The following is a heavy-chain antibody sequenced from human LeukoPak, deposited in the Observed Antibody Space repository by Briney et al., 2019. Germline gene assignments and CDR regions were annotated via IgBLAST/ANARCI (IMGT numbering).Heavy chain of an antibody. V-gene: IGHV3-74*01. Sequence: GGSLRLSCAASGLTFSSYWMHWVRQAPGKGRVWVSRISSDESRTSYADPVKGRFTISRDNAKNTLYLQMNSLRAEDTAVYYCARGLQAARLAVADSWGQGTLVTVSS. CDR3: ARGLQAARLAVADS. CDR1: GLTFSSYW. D-gene: IGHD6-19*01. J-gene: IGHJ5*02. CDR2: ISSDESRT.